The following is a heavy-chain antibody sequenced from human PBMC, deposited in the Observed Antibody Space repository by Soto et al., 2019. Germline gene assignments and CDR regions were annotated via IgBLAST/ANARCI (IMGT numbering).Heavy chain of an antibody. CDR1: GGSIRNVY. CDR2: IFHSGNA. CDR3: ARAHAPTLPFDY. V-gene: IGHV4-59*01. D-gene: IGHD2-15*01. J-gene: IGHJ4*02. Sequence: SETLSLTCTVSGGSIRNVYWSWIRQPPGKGLEWIGFIFHSGNAKYDPSLKSRVTMSVDTSKNQFSLGLDSVTAADTAVYFCARAHAPTLPFDYWGQGTLVTVS.